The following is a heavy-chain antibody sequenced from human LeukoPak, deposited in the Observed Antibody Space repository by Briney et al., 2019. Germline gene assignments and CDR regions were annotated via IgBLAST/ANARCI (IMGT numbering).Heavy chain of an antibody. CDR1: GFTFSNYW. CDR3: ASVGIAAAGRYYYYGMDV. J-gene: IGHJ6*02. D-gene: IGHD6-13*01. Sequence: GGSLRLSCAASGFTFSNYWMSWVRQAPGKGLEWVANIKQDGSEKYYVDSVKGRFTISRDNAKNSLYLQMNSLRAEDTAVYYCASVGIAAAGRYYYYGMDVWGQGTTVTVSS. V-gene: IGHV3-7*01. CDR2: IKQDGSEK.